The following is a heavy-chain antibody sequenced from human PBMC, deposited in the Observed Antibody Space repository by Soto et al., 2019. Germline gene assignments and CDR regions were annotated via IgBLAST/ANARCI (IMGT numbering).Heavy chain of an antibody. J-gene: IGHJ6*02. V-gene: IGHV3-23*01. CDR2: ISGSGGST. CDR3: TTDLRFGELFFLGYYYGMDV. D-gene: IGHD3-10*01. Sequence: GGSLRLSCAASGFTFSSYAMSWVRQAPGKGLEWVSAISGSGGSTYYADSVKGRFTISRDNSKNTLYLQMNSLRAEDTAVYYCTTDLRFGELFFLGYYYGMDVWGQGTTVTVSS. CDR1: GFTFSSYA.